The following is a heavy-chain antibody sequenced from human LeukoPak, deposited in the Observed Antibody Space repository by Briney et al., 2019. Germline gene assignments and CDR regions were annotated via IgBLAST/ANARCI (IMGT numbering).Heavy chain of an antibody. CDR1: GFTFDDYA. Sequence: GGSLRLSCAASGFTFDDYAMHWVRQAPGKGLEWVSGISWNSGSIGYADSVKGRFTISRDNAKNSLYLQMNSLRAEDTALYYCAKDASPVYDSSGYYYDYWGQGTLVTVSS. V-gene: IGHV3-9*01. J-gene: IGHJ4*02. CDR3: AKDASPVYDSSGYYYDY. CDR2: ISWNSGSI. D-gene: IGHD3-22*01.